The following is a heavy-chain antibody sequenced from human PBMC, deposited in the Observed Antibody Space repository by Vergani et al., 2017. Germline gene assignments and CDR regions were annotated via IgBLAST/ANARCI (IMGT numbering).Heavy chain of an antibody. CDR3: AKHSTXIVRTHPLNAVDV. CDR2: IYNTGAT. D-gene: IGHD2-21*01. Sequence: QLQLQESGPRLVKPSETLALTCSVSGDSISSPSYYWGWVRQPPGKGLEWIGIIYNTGATYFSPSLRSRVSISLDTSKNQFSLRLNSVTSADTAFYFCAKHSTXIVRTHPLNAVDVLCPGGMVTISS. V-gene: IGHV4-39*01. J-gene: IGHJ3*01. CDR1: GDSISSPSYY.